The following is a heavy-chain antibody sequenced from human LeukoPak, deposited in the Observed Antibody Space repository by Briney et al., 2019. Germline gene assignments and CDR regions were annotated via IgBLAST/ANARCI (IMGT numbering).Heavy chain of an antibody. D-gene: IGHD3-10*01. Sequence: SETLSLTCTVSGGSISSYYWSWIRQPPGKGLEWIGYIYYSGSTNYNPSLKSRVTISVDTSKNQFSLKLSSVTAADTAVYYCARVATLLWFGELEVYYYYYMDVWGKGTTVTISS. CDR2: IYYSGST. V-gene: IGHV4-59*01. CDR3: ARVATLLWFGELEVYYYYYMDV. CDR1: GGSISSYY. J-gene: IGHJ6*03.